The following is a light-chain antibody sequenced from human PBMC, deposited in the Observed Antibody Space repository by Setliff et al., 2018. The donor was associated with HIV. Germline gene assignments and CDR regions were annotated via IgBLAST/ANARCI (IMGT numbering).Light chain of an antibody. J-gene: IGLJ1*01. V-gene: IGLV2-23*02. CDR2: EVR. CDR1: SSDVGGYNL. Sequence: QSALTQPASVSGSPGQSITIFCTETSSDVGGYNLVSWYQHHPDKAPKLIIYEVRERPSGVSNRFSGSKSGNTASLTISGLQAKDEADYYCCSFAGSNTDVFGPGTKVTVL. CDR3: CSFAGSNTDV.